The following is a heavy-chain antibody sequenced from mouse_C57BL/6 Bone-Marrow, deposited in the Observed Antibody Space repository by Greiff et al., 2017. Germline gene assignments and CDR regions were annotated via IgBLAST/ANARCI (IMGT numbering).Heavy chain of an antibody. CDR1: GFTFSSYT. J-gene: IGHJ4*01. D-gene: IGHD2-3*01. CDR3: AREGDDGYYRYAMDY. CDR2: ISGGGGNT. V-gene: IGHV5-9*01. Sequence: EVNLVESGGGLVKPGGSLKLSCAASGFTFSSYTMSWVRQTPEKRLEWVATISGGGGNTYYPDSVKGRFTISRDNAKNTLYLQMSSLRSEDTALYYCAREGDDGYYRYAMDYWGQGTSVTVSS.